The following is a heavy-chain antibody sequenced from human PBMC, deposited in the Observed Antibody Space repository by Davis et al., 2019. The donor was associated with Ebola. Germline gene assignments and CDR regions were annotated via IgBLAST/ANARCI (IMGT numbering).Heavy chain of an antibody. V-gene: IGHV3-7*01. D-gene: IGHD1-26*01. CDR1: GFTFSSYW. J-gene: IGHJ6*02. CDR3: AKAKGSYYYYGMDV. CDR2: IKQDGSEK. Sequence: GGSLRLSCAASGFTFSSYWMSWVRQAPGKGLEWVANIKQDGSEKYYADSVKGRFTISRDNSKNTLYLQMNSLRAEDTAVYYCAKAKGSYYYYGMDVWGQGTTVTVSS.